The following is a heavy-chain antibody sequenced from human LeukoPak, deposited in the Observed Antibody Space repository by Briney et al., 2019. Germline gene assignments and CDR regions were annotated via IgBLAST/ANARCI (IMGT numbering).Heavy chain of an antibody. CDR3: AREGGFYRPLDY. CDR2: VHLDGRT. J-gene: IGHJ4*02. CDR1: GGAVSSTNW. D-gene: IGHD6-25*01. V-gene: IGHV4-4*02. Sequence: SETLSLTCGVSGGAVSSTNWWTWIRQPRGKGLEWIGEVHLDGRTNFNPSLKSRLTMSVDLSENHVSLKLTSVTAADTAVYYCAREGGFYRPLDYSGQGTLVTVSS.